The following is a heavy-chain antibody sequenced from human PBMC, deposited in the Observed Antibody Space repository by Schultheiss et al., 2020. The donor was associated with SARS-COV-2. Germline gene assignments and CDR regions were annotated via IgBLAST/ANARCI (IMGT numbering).Heavy chain of an antibody. D-gene: IGHD3-16*01. CDR3: ARDGGLHFDY. V-gene: IGHV3-23*01. CDR1: GFTFSSYA. Sequence: GGSLRLSCTASGFTFSSYAMSWVRQAPGKGLEWVSAISGSGGSTYYADSVKGRFTISRDNSKNTLYLQMNSLRAEDTAVYYCARDGGLHFDYWGQGTLVTVAS. J-gene: IGHJ4*02. CDR2: ISGSGGST.